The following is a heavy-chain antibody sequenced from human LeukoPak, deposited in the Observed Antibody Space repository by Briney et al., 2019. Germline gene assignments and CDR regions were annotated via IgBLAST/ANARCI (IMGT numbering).Heavy chain of an antibody. CDR3: ARDFY. Sequence: SGGSLRLSCAASGFTFNVYNMNWVRQAPGKGLEWVSSISSSSIYIYYADSVKGRFTISRDNANNSLYLQMNSLRAEDTAVYYCARDFYWGQGTLVTVSS. V-gene: IGHV3-21*01. J-gene: IGHJ4*02. CDR1: GFTFNVYN. CDR2: ISSSSIYI.